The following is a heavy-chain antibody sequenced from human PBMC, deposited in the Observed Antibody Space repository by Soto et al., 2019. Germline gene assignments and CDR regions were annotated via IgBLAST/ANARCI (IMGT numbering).Heavy chain of an antibody. CDR1: GFTFSSYW. D-gene: IGHD2-2*01. J-gene: IGHJ4*02. Sequence: GGSLRLSCAASGFTFSSYWMSWVRQAPGKGLEWVATIKQDGSEKYYVDSVKGRFTISRDNAKNSLYLQMNSLRAEDTAVYYCARDAGIVVVPAASTFDYWGQGTLVTVSS. CDR2: IKQDGSEK. CDR3: ARDAGIVVVPAASTFDY. V-gene: IGHV3-7*03.